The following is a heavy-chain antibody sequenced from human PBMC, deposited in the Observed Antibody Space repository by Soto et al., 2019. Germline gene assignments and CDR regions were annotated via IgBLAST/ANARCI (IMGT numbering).Heavy chain of an antibody. D-gene: IGHD5-18*01. CDR1: GLTFSSYS. V-gene: IGHV3-21*01. CDR2: ISSSSSYI. Sequence: GGSLRHSCAASGLTFSSYSMSWVRQAPGKGLEWVSSISSSSSYIYYADSVKGRFTISRDNAKNSLYLQMNSLRAEDTAVYYCARDAILYSYGPDYWGQGTLVTVSS. J-gene: IGHJ4*02. CDR3: ARDAILYSYGPDY.